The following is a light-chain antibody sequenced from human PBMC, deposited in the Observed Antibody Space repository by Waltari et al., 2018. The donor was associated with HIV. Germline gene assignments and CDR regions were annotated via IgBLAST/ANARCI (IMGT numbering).Light chain of an antibody. CDR3: QVWDSSRDHVV. CDR1: NIGTKS. Sequence: SYVLTQPPSVSVAHEKTDRIPRGGHNIGTKSVNWYQQKPGQAPVMIIYYDSDRPSGIPERFSGSNSGNTATLNISRVEAGDEADYYCQVWDSSRDHVVFGGGTKLTVL. J-gene: IGLJ2*01. CDR2: YDS. V-gene: IGLV3-21*04.